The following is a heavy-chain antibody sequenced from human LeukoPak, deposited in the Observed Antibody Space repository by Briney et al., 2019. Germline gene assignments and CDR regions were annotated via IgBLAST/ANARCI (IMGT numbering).Heavy chain of an antibody. V-gene: IGHV1-46*01. D-gene: IGHD4-11*01. CDR2: INPSGGST. J-gene: IGHJ4*02. Sequence: ASVKVSCTASGYTFTSYYMHWVRQAPGQGLEWMGIINPSGGSTSYAQKFQGRVTMTRDTSISTAYMELSRLTSDDTAVYYCAKDAIVRDYSNSDYWGQGTLVTVSS. CDR1: GYTFTSYY. CDR3: AKDAIVRDYSNSDY.